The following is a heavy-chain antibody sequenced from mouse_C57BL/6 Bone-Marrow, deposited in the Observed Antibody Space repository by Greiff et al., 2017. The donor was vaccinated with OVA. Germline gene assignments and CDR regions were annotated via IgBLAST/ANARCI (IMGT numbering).Heavy chain of an antibody. Sequence: EVKLMESGPGLVKPSQTVFLTCTVTGISITTGNYRWSWIRQFPGNKLEWIGYLYYSGTITYNPSLTSRTTITRDTPKNQFFLEMNSLTAEDTATYYCARDRLGRGLDYWGQGTTLTVSS. CDR3: ARDRLGRGLDY. D-gene: IGHD4-1*01. CDR2: LYYSGTI. CDR1: GISITTGNYR. J-gene: IGHJ2*01. V-gene: IGHV3-5*01.